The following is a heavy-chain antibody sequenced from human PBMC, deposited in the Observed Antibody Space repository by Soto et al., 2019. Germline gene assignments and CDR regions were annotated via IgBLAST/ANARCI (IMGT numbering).Heavy chain of an antibody. V-gene: IGHV3-7*04. Sequence: VGLLRLSCAASEFTFSSYWVRWVRKATGKGLEWVANIKQDGSEKYYVDSVKGRFTISRDNAKNSLYLQMNSLRAEDTAVYYCARGATDYGDYPHYDNYYYYGMDVCSQGTTGTVSS. CDR2: IKQDGSEK. CDR3: ARGATDYGDYPHYDNYYYYGMDV. J-gene: IGHJ6*02. D-gene: IGHD4-17*01. CDR1: EFTFSSYW.